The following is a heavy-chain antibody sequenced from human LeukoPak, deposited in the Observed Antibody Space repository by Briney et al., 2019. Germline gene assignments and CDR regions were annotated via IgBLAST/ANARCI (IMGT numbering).Heavy chain of an antibody. CDR3: ARVPTGITIFWVFDY. J-gene: IGHJ4*02. CDR1: GGSFSGYY. CDR2: INHSGST. Sequence: SETLSLTCAVYGGSFSGYYWSWIRQPPGKGLEWIGEINHSGSTNYNPSLKSRVTISVDTSKNQFSLKLSSVTAADTAVYYCARVPTGITIFWVFDYWGQGTLVTVSS. V-gene: IGHV4-34*01. D-gene: IGHD3-9*01.